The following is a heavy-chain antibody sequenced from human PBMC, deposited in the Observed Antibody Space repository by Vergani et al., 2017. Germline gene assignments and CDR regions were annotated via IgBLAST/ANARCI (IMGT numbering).Heavy chain of an antibody. CDR1: GGSISSYY. CDR3: ARGRDGYNFDY. Sequence: QVQLQESGPGLVKPSETLSLTCTVSGGSISSYYWSWIRQPPGKGLEWIGYIYYSGSTNYNPSLKSRVTISVDTSKNQFSLKLSSVTAADTAVYYCARGRDGYNFDYWGQGTLVTFSS. J-gene: IGHJ4*02. D-gene: IGHD5-24*01. CDR2: IYYSGST. V-gene: IGHV4-59*01.